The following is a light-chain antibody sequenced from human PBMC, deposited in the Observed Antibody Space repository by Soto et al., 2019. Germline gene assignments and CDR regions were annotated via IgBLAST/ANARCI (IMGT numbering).Light chain of an antibody. J-gene: IGKJ4*01. Sequence: EIVMQQSPATMSVSPGDSSTLSRRASQSVSSNLAWYQQKPGQSPRLLIYGTSTRATGIPARFSGSGSGTEFTLAISSLEPEDFAVYYCQQYGSSPLTFGRGTKVDIK. CDR1: QSVSSN. CDR2: GTS. V-gene: IGKV3D-15*02. CDR3: QQYGSSPLT.